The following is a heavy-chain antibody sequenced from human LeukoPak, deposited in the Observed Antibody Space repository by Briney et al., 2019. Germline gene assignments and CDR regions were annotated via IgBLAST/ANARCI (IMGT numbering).Heavy chain of an antibody. V-gene: IGHV3-23*01. CDR3: AKSRAADTTLLFDY. Sequence: GGSLRLSCAASGFTFSSYAMNWVRQAPGKGLEWVSAITGSGGDTFYVDSVKGRFTISRDNSKNTLYLQMSSLRAEDTAVYYCAKSRAADTTLLFDYWGQETLVTVSS. CDR1: GFTFSSYA. D-gene: IGHD6-13*01. CDR2: ITGSGGDT. J-gene: IGHJ4*02.